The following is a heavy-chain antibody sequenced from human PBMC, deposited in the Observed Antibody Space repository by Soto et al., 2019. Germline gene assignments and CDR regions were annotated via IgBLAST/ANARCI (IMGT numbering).Heavy chain of an antibody. CDR2: ISGSGGST. J-gene: IGHJ4*02. CDR3: AKVSGVSGGLDFDY. CDR1: GFTFNSYA. D-gene: IGHD6-19*01. V-gene: IGHV3-23*01. Sequence: GGSLRLSCAASGFTFNSYAMSWVRQAPGKGLEWVSAISGSGGSTYYADSVKGRFTISRDNSKNTLYLQMNSLRAEDTAVYYCAKVSGVSGGLDFDYWGQGTLVTVSS.